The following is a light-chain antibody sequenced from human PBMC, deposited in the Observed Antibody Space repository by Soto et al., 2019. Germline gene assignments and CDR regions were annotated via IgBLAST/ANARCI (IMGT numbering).Light chain of an antibody. Sequence: EIVMTQSPATLSVSPGERATLSCRASQSVSSKLAWYQQKPGQAPRLLIYDASSRATGIPDRFSGGGSGTDFTLTISRLEPEDFAVYYCQQFSSYPLTFGGGTKWIS. CDR1: QSVSSK. CDR3: QQFSSYPLT. V-gene: IGKV3-20*01. CDR2: DAS. J-gene: IGKJ4*01.